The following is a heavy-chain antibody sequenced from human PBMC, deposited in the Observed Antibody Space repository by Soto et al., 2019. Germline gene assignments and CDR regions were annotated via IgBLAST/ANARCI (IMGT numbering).Heavy chain of an antibody. CDR1: GFTFSNYA. V-gene: IGHV3-23*01. CDR3: AKGSFGFDY. CDR2: FSRSGGNT. Sequence: VQLLESGGGLVQPGGSLTLSCAASGFTFSNYAMTWVRQAPGKGLEWVSGFSRSGGNTYYADSVKGRFTISRDNSKNTVYLQMKSLRVEDTAVYYCAKGSFGFDYWGQGTLVTVSS. D-gene: IGHD3-10*01. J-gene: IGHJ4*02.